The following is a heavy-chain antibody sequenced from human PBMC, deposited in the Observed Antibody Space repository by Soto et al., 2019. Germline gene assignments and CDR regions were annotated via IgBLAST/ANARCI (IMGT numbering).Heavy chain of an antibody. Sequence: SETLSLTCAVSGGSISSGGYSWSWIRQPPGKGLEWIGYIYHSGSTYYNPSLKSRVTISVDRSKNQFSLKLTSVTAADTAVYYCARRLRYFDWLFSDYYGMDVWGQGTTVTVS. CDR2: IYHSGST. V-gene: IGHV4-30-2*01. J-gene: IGHJ6*02. CDR3: ARRLRYFDWLFSDYYGMDV. CDR1: GGSISSGGYS. D-gene: IGHD3-9*01.